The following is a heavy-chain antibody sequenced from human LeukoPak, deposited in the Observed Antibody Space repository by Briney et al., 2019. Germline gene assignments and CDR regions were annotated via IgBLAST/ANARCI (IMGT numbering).Heavy chain of an antibody. CDR2: IRSKAYGGTT. V-gene: IGHV3-49*04. Sequence: GGSLRLSCTASGFTFGDYAMSWVRQAPGKGPEWVGFIRSKAYGGTTEYAASVKGRFTISRDDSKSIAYLQMNSLKTEDTAVYYCTRALHYDYWGQGTLVTVSS. J-gene: IGHJ4*02. CDR1: GFTFGDYA. CDR3: TRALHYDY. D-gene: IGHD2-15*01.